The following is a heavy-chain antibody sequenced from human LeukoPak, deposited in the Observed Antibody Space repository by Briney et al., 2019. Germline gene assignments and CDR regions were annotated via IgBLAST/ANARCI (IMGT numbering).Heavy chain of an antibody. J-gene: IGHJ3*02. D-gene: IGHD5-18*01. V-gene: IGHV3-7*01. CDR1: GFTFSLYW. Sequence: GGSLRLSCVASGFTFSLYWMTWIRQAPGKGLEWVAFIKGDGSAKKYVDSVKGRFTISRDNAKNSLFLQMNSLRAEDTAVYYCARDRGWIQHDIWGQGTMVTVSS. CDR2: IKGDGSAK. CDR3: ARDRGWIQHDI.